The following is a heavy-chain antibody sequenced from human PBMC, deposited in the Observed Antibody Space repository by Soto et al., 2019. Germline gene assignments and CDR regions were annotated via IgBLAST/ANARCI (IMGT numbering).Heavy chain of an antibody. CDR2: IWYDGSNK. CDR1: GFTFSSYG. J-gene: IGHJ6*03. V-gene: IGHV3-33*01. D-gene: IGHD2-8*01. CDR3: ARAPPPFRMVYAPSSYMDV. Sequence: GGSLRLSCAASGFTFSSYGMHWVRQAPGKGLEWVAVIWYDGSNKYYADSVKGRFTISRDNSKNTLYLQMNSLRAEDTAVYYCARAPPPFRMVYAPSSYMDVWGKGTTVTVSS.